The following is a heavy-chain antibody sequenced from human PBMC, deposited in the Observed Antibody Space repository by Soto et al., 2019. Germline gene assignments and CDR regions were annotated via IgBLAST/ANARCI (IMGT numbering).Heavy chain of an antibody. CDR2: IHYSGNS. CDR1: GGSISGSDYY. Sequence: SETLSLTCTVSGGSISGSDYYWGWVRQPPGKGLEWIGTIHYSGNSFYNPSLKSQVTISVDTSKKQFSLKLTSVTAADTAVFYCASAEEWLVYDFWGQGTLVT. D-gene: IGHD6-19*01. V-gene: IGHV4-39*01. J-gene: IGHJ1*01. CDR3: ASAEEWLVYDF.